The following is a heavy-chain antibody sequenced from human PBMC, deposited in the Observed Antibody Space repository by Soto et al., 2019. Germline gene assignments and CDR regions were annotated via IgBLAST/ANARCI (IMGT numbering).Heavy chain of an antibody. CDR2: VTPFNGNT. V-gene: IGHV1-45*02. CDR3: ASGRYDSSGYFDY. D-gene: IGHD3-22*01. J-gene: IGHJ4*02. CDR1: GNTFMYLY. Sequence: SVKVSCKGSGNTFMYLYLHWVRQAPGQALEWMGWVTPFNGNTKYAPRFQDRVTFTGDSSMSTAYMDLRSLTPEDTAMYYCASGRYDSSGYFDYWGPGTLVTVS.